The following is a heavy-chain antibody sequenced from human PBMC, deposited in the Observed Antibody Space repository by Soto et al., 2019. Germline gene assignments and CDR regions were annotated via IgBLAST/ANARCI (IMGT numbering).Heavy chain of an antibody. Sequence: QVHLVQSGDEVKKPGASVKVSCKSSDHTFGSNGITWVRQAPGHGLEWMGWISAENGKTTYAPEFQGRVTMTTDTSTNTASMELTNLTYDDTAVYYRARVYGDYIDYWGQGTLVTVSS. V-gene: IGHV1-18*01. D-gene: IGHD4-17*01. CDR1: DHTFGSNG. CDR2: ISAENGKT. J-gene: IGHJ4*02. CDR3: ARVYGDYIDY.